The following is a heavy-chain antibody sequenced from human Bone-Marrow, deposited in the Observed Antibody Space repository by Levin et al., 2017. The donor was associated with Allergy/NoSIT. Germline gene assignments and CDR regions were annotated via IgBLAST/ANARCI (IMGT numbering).Heavy chain of an antibody. Sequence: PGGSLRLSCAASGFTFSSYGIHWVRQAPGKGLEWVALISYDGNNKYYVDSVKGRFTISRDNSKNTLYLQMNSLRAEDTAVYYCATHSPSWEWLIGHWGQGTLVTVSS. CDR2: ISYDGNNK. CDR3: ATHSPSWEWLIGH. J-gene: IGHJ4*02. CDR1: GFTFSSYG. V-gene: IGHV3-30*03. D-gene: IGHD6-19*01.